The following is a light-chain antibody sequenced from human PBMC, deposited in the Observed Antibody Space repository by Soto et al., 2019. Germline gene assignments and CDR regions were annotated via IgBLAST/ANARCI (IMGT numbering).Light chain of an antibody. CDR1: QDISNH. CDR2: DAS. V-gene: IGKV1-33*01. J-gene: IGKJ4*01. CDR3: QQYGDLPLT. Sequence: DIQMTQSPSSLSASVGDRVTITCQASQDISNHLNWYQQKPGKAPKLLIFDASSVEAGVPSRFSRSGSGSQFTFTIHSLQAEDIATYFCQQYGDLPLTFGGGTKV.